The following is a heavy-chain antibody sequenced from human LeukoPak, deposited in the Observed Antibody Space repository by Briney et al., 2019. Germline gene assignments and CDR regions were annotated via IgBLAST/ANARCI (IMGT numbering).Heavy chain of an antibody. CDR3: ARVDWMIGAFDI. Sequence: GGSLRLSCAASGFTFSTYSMNWVRQAPGKWLEWVSYITSSSSTIYYADSVRGRFTISRDNAKNSLYLQMNSLRDEDTAAYYCARVDWMIGAFDIWGQGTMVTVSS. D-gene: IGHD3-22*01. V-gene: IGHV3-48*02. J-gene: IGHJ3*02. CDR2: ITSSSSTI. CDR1: GFTFSTYS.